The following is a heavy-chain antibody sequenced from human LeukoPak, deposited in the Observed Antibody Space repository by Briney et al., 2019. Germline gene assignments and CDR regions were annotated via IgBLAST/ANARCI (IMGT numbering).Heavy chain of an antibody. J-gene: IGHJ4*02. Sequence: GGSLRLSCAASAFPFSTYVMSWVRQAPGGGLEWISSISGDGARTYYTNSVKGRLTISRDNPKNTLFLQVNSLRVEDTAVYYCAKGGLTIPLHYWGQGTLVTVSS. D-gene: IGHD1-14*01. CDR3: AKGGLTIPLHY. CDR2: ISGDGART. CDR1: AFPFSTYV. V-gene: IGHV3-23*01.